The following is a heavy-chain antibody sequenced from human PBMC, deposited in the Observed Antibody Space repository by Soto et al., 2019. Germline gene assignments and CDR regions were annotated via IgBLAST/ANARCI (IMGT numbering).Heavy chain of an antibody. CDR2: ISAYNGNT. CDR3: ARDTAMALPDA. CDR1: GYTFTSYA. J-gene: IGHJ4*02. D-gene: IGHD5-18*01. Sequence: QVQLVQSGAEVKKPGASVKVSCKASGYTFTSYAISWVRQAPGQGLEWMGWISAYNGNTKYAQKLQGRVTLTTDTTTSTAYMELRSLRSDDAAVYYCARDTAMALPDAWGQGTLVTVSS. V-gene: IGHV1-18*01.